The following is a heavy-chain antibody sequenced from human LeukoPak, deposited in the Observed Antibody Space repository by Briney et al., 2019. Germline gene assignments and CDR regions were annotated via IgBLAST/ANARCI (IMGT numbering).Heavy chain of an antibody. V-gene: IGHV1-8*01. CDR2: MNPNSGNT. Sequence: GASVTVSCKASGYTFTSYDINWVRQATGQGLEWMGWMNPNSGNTGYAQKFQGRVTMTRNTSISTAYMELSSLRSEDTAVYYCASLWFGEFSGFDPWGQGTLVTVSS. CDR3: ASLWFGEFSGFDP. J-gene: IGHJ5*02. CDR1: GYTFTSYD. D-gene: IGHD3-10*01.